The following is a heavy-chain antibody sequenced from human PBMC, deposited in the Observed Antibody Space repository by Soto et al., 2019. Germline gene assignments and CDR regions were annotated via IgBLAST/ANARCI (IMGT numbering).Heavy chain of an antibody. Sequence: QIQLVQSGGEVKKPGASVKVSCKPSGYKFISHSITWVRQAPGQGLEWMGRISAYNGNTNYAQKLQGRVTMTTDTSTNTAYMELRSLRSDDTAVYYCARGAFCGGAPGCRDMDVWGQGTTVTVS. V-gene: IGHV1-18*01. CDR2: ISAYNGNT. CDR3: ARGAFCGGAPGCRDMDV. D-gene: IGHD2-21*01. CDR1: GYKFISHS. J-gene: IGHJ6*02.